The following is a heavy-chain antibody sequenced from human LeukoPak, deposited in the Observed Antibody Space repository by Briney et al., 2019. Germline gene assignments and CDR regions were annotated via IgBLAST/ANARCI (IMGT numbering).Heavy chain of an antibody. D-gene: IGHD3-3*01. CDR2: VYTSGNT. CDR1: GGSISSYY. J-gene: IGHJ6*03. V-gene: IGHV4-4*07. Sequence: PSETLSLTCTVSGGSISSYYWSWIRQPAGKGLEWIGRVYTSGNTNYNPSLKSRVTMSLDTSKNQFSLKLSSVTAADTAVYYRAREGSDFWSGSYYYYYMDVWGKGTTVTVSS. CDR3: AREGSDFWSGSYYYYYMDV.